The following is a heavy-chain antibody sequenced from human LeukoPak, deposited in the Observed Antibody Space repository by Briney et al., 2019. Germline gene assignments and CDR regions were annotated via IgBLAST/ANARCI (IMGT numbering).Heavy chain of an antibody. Sequence: ASVKVSCKASGGTFSSYAISWVRQAPGQGLEWMGGIIPIFGTANYAQKFQGRVTITADESTSTAYMELSSLRSEDTAVYYCARDSAPYCGGDCYYDYWGQGTLVTVSS. D-gene: IGHD2-21*02. CDR2: IIPIFGTA. J-gene: IGHJ4*02. CDR1: GGTFSSYA. V-gene: IGHV1-69*13. CDR3: ARDSAPYCGGDCYYDY.